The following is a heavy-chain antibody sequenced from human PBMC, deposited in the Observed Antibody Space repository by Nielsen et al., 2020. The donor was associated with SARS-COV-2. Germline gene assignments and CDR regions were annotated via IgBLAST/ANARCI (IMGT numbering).Heavy chain of an antibody. J-gene: IGHJ6*03. CDR3: SRPRRYASSWSHYYYMDV. V-gene: IGHV1-18*01. CDR2: ISNYSGNR. Sequence: ASVKVSCKASGYTFTSYDINWVRQATGQGLEWMGWISNYSGNRNYARKFQGRVTMTTDKSTSTAYMELRSLTPDDTAVYYCSRPRRYASSWSHYYYMDVWGKGTTVIVSS. CDR1: GYTFTSYD. D-gene: IGHD2-2*01.